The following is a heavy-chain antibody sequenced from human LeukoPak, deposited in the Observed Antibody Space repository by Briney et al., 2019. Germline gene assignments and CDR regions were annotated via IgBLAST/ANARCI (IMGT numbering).Heavy chain of an antibody. V-gene: IGHV4-59*01. CDR1: GSSISSYY. CDR3: ARGSGGSYFDY. D-gene: IGHD1-26*01. CDR2: IYYSGST. Sequence: SETLSLICTVSGSSISSYYWSWLRQPPGKGLEWIAYIYYSGSTNYNPSLKSRVTISVDTSKNQFSLKLSSVTAADTAVYYCARGSGGSYFDYWGQGTLVTVSS. J-gene: IGHJ4*02.